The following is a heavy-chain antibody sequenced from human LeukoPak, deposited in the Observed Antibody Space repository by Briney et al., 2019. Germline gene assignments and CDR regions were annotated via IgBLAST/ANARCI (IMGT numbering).Heavy chain of an antibody. CDR2: INSNSGGT. V-gene: IGHV1-2*02. D-gene: IGHD3-16*01. CDR1: GYTFTDYY. CDR3: ATGGGLLIDY. Sequence: GASVKVSCKASGYTFTDYYMHWVRQAPGQGLEWMGWINSNSGGTNYVQKFQGRVTMTRDTSISTAYMELSRLRSDDTAVYYCATGGGLLIDYWGQGTLVTVSS. J-gene: IGHJ4*02.